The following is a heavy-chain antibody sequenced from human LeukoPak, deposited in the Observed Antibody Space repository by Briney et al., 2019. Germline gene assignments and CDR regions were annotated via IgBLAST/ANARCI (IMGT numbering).Heavy chain of an antibody. CDR1: GYTFTGYY. D-gene: IGHD2-15*01. Sequence: ASVKVSCKASGYTFTGYYMHWVRQAPGQGLEWMGWINPNNGGTSYARTFQGRVTMTRDTSNSTAYMELSSLRSDDTAVYYCARFADCSSGSCSWGQGTLVTVSS. CDR2: INPNNGGT. V-gene: IGHV1-2*02. CDR3: ARFADCSSGSCS. J-gene: IGHJ4*02.